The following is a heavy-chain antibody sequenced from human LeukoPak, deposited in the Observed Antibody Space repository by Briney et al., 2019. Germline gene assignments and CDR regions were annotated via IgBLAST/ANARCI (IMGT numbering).Heavy chain of an antibody. J-gene: IGHJ4*02. Sequence: PGRSLRLSCAASGFTFSSYAMHWVRQAPGKGLEWVAVISYDGSNKYYADSVKGRFTISRDNSKNTLYLQMNSLRAEDTAVYYCAREKVFSPSIVDYWGQGTLVTVSS. CDR1: GFTFSSYA. D-gene: IGHD3-9*01. V-gene: IGHV3-30-3*01. CDR2: ISYDGSNK. CDR3: AREKVFSPSIVDY.